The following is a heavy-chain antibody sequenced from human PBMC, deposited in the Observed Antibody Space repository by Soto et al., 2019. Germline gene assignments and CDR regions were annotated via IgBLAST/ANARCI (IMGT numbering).Heavy chain of an antibody. CDR2: ISWDDDK. V-gene: IGHV2-5*02. CDR1: GFSLISRGVR. CDR3: VHRVGASYFDY. Sequence: QITLKESGPMLVKPTQTLTLTCTFSGFSLISRGVRVGWIRQSPGKALEWLALISWDDDKRYSPSLKSRLTITQDTSKDQVVLTMTNMDPVDTATYFCVHRVGASYFDYWGQGTLVTVSS. D-gene: IGHD3-16*01. J-gene: IGHJ4*02.